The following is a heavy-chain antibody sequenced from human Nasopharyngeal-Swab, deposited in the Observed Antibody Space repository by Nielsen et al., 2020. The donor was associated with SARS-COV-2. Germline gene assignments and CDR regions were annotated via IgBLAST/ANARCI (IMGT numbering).Heavy chain of an antibody. Sequence: GSLRLSCTVSGGSISSYYWSWIRQSPGKGLEWIGYIYYSGSTNYNPSLKSRVTISVDTSKNQFSLKLSSVTAADTAVYYCARGSGYYDSSGYSDYWGQGTLVTVSS. CDR1: GGSISSYY. J-gene: IGHJ4*02. CDR3: ARGSGYYDSSGYSDY. CDR2: IYYSGST. V-gene: IGHV4-59*13. D-gene: IGHD3-22*01.